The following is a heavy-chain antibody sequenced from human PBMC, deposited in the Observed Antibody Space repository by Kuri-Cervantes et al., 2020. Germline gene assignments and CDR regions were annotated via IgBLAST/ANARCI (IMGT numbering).Heavy chain of an antibody. J-gene: IGHJ4*02. CDR3: AKPPEYYYDPSGYFDS. CDR1: GFTVSSYD. V-gene: IGHV3-13*01. Sequence: GGSLRLSCAASGFTVSSYDMHWVRQATGKGLKWVSAIGTAGDTYAGSVKGRLIISRENAKNSLHLQMNSLRADDTAVYYCAKPPEYYYDPSGYFDSWGQGALVTVSS. CDR2: IGTAGDT. D-gene: IGHD3-22*01.